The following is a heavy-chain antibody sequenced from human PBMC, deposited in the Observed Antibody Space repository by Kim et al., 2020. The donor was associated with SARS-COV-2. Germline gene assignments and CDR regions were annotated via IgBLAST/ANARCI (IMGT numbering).Heavy chain of an antibody. CDR3: AKDLAREQWLENYFDY. V-gene: IGHV3-9*01. CDR1: GFTFDDYA. D-gene: IGHD6-19*01. Sequence: GGSLRLSCAASGFTFDDYAMHWVRQAPGKGLEWVSGISWNSGSIGYADSVKGRFTISRDNAKNSLYLQMNSLRAEDTALYYCAKDLAREQWLENYFDYWGQGTLVTVSS. J-gene: IGHJ4*02. CDR2: ISWNSGSI.